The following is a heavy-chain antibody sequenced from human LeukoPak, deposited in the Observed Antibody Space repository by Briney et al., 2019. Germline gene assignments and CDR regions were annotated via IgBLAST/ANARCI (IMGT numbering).Heavy chain of an antibody. J-gene: IGHJ4*02. D-gene: IGHD6-19*01. CDR3: ARDRGSGWYDFDY. CDR2: IFYSGST. CDR1: VGSISSYY. V-gene: IGHV4-59*01. Sequence: SETLSLTCTVSVGSISSYYWSWIRQPPGKGLEWIGYIFYSGSTNYNPSLKSRVTISVDTSKNQFSLKLTSVTAADTAVYYCARDRGSGWYDFDYWGQGTLVTVSS.